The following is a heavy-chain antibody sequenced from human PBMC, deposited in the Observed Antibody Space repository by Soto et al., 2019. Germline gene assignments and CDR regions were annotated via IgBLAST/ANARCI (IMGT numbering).Heavy chain of an antibody. V-gene: IGHV4-30-4*01. CDR1: GGSLSSGDYY. CDR3: ARGVLDYDFCSGYRTYYYYGMDV. J-gene: IGHJ6*02. Sequence: PSETLSLTCTVSGGSLSSGDYYWSWIRQPPGKGLEWIGYIYYSGSTYYNPSLKSRVTISVDTSKNQFSLKLSSVTAADTAVYYCARGVLDYDFCSGYRTYYYYGMDVWGQGTTVTVSS. D-gene: IGHD3-3*01. CDR2: IYYSGST.